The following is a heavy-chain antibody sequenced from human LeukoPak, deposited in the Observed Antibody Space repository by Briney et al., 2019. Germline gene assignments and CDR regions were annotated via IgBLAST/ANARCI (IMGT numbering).Heavy chain of an antibody. V-gene: IGHV3-11*04. J-gene: IGHJ3*02. CDR1: GFTFSDYY. Sequence: PGGSLRLSCAASGFTFSDYYMSWIRQAPGKGLEWVSYISSSGSTIYYADSVKGRFTISRDNAKNSLYLQMNSLRAEDTAVYYCARVGTGIIVVVPAAKVPRGGAFDIWGQGTMVTVSS. D-gene: IGHD2-2*01. CDR3: ARVGTGIIVVVPAAKVPRGGAFDI. CDR2: ISSSGSTI.